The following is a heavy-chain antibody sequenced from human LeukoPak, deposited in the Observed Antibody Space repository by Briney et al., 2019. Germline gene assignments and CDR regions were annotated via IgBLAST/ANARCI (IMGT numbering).Heavy chain of an antibody. CDR3: ARDTRYSSNSYFDY. D-gene: IGHD6-13*01. CDR2: IYYSGST. Sequence: PSETLSLTCTVSGGSISSSSYYWGWIRQPPGKGLEWIGSIYYSGSTYYNPSLKSRVTISVDTSKNQFSLKLSSVTAADTAVYYCARDTRYSSNSYFDYWGQGTLVTVSS. V-gene: IGHV4-39*07. J-gene: IGHJ4*02. CDR1: GGSISSSSYY.